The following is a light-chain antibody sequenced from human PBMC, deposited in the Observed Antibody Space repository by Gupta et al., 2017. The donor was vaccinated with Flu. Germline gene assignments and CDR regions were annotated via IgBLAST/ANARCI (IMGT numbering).Light chain of an antibody. V-gene: IGKV1-33*01. CDR3: QQYDNLPYT. Sequence: GDRVTITCQASHDISNFLNWYQQKPGRAPNLLIYDASTWETGVPSRFSGSGSGTDFTFTISSLQPEDIATYYCQQYDNLPYTFGQGTKLEIK. CDR1: HDISNF. CDR2: DAS. J-gene: IGKJ2*01.